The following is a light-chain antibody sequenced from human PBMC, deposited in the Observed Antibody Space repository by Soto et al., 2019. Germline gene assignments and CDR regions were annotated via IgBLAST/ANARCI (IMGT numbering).Light chain of an antibody. Sequence: DIAMTRSLATIFVSLGERATLCCRSSQSVSSNLAWYQQKPGQAHRLLIYGASRRATGIPDRVSGRGAGTDFTLTISRLEPEDFAVYYCQQYGSSPPTCGQGTRLEIK. CDR3: QQYGSSPPT. CDR1: QSVSSN. CDR2: GAS. V-gene: IGKV3-20*01. J-gene: IGKJ5*01.